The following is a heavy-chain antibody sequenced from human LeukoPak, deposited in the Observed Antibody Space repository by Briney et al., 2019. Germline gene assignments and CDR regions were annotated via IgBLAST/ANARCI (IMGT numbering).Heavy chain of an antibody. CDR2: ISSSTSYI. CDR3: ARDKKLRLGELSLES. J-gene: IGHJ5*02. CDR1: GFTFSSYG. V-gene: IGHV3-21*01. Sequence: GGSLRLSCAASGFTFSSYGMNWVRQAPGKGLEWVSSISSSTSYIYYADSVKGRFTISRDNAKNSLYLQMNSLRDEDTAVYYCARDKKLRLGELSLESWGQGTLVTVSS. D-gene: IGHD3-16*02.